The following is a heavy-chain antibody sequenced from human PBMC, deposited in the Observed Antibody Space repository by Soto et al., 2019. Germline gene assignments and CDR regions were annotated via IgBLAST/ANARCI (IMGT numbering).Heavy chain of an antibody. D-gene: IGHD3-3*01. CDR2: IYYSVST. J-gene: IGHJ4*02. Sequence: QLQLQESGPGLVKPSETLSLTCTVSGGSISSSSYYWGWIRQPPGKGLEWIGSIYYSVSTYYNTSLKSRVTIPVDTSKNRFSLKMSAVTAADTAVYYCASRRVLEWLFRFWGQGTLVTVSS. CDR3: ASRRVLEWLFRF. CDR1: GGSISSSSYY. V-gene: IGHV4-39*01.